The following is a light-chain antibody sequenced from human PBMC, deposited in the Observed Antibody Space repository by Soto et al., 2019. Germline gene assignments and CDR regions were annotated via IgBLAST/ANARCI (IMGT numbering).Light chain of an antibody. CDR2: GAS. Sequence: EIVMTQSPATLSVSPGERVTLSCRASQSITRNLAWYQQSPGQAPRLLIYGASTRATGIPARFSGSGSGTEFTLTINSLQSEDFAVYYRQQYNNWPMWTFGQGTKVDIK. CDR1: QSITRN. CDR3: QQYNNWPMWT. V-gene: IGKV3-15*01. J-gene: IGKJ1*01.